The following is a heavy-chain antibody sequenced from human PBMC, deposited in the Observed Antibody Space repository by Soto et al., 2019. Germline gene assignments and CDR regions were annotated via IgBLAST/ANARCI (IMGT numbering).Heavy chain of an antibody. D-gene: IGHD1-26*01. J-gene: IGHJ4*02. V-gene: IGHV4-4*02. Sequence: QVHLQESGPGLVKPSETLSLTCAISGGSTSSSDWWTWVRQPPGEGLEWIGEILRAGVTNYNSSLKSRLTISLDHSRNQFSLSLTSVTAADAAVYFCAGRPEIHPRWGQGILVPVSS. CDR1: GGSTSSSDW. CDR2: ILRAGVT. CDR3: AGRPEIHPR.